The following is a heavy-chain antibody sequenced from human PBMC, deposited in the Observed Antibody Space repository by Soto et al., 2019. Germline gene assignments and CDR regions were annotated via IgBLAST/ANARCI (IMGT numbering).Heavy chain of an antibody. D-gene: IGHD2-15*01. Sequence: PSQTLSLTCAISGDSVSSNSAAWNWIRQSPSRGLEWLGRTYYRSNWYHDYAVSVKSRITINPDTSRNQFSLQLNSVTPEDTAVYYCARDSPTPGPSNYYGVDVWGQGTTVTVSS. CDR3: ARDSPTPGPSNYYGVDV. V-gene: IGHV6-1*01. J-gene: IGHJ6*02. CDR1: GDSVSSNSAA. CDR2: TYYRSNWYH.